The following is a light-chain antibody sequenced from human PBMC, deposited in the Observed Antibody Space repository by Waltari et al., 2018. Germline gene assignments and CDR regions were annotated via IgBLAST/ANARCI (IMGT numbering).Light chain of an antibody. CDR2: DVS. J-gene: IGLJ1*01. V-gene: IGLV2-14*03. CDR3: SSYTSIIPPFL. Sequence: QSALTQPASVSGSSGQSITISCTISSSALGGYSFVSWYQHHPGKAPKLIIYDVSHRPSGVSNRFSGSKSGNTASLTISGLQPEDEADYYCSSYTSIIPPFLFGTGTKV. CDR1: SSALGGYSF.